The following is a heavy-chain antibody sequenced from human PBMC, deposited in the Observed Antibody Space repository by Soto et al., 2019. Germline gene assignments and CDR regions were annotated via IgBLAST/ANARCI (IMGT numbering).Heavy chain of an antibody. V-gene: IGHV3-33*01. CDR2: IWYDGSNK. D-gene: IGHD6-19*01. Sequence: QVQVVESGGGVVQPGRSLRLSCTASGFTFRSHAMHWVRQAPGKGLEWVGQIWYDGSNKYYADSVKGRFTISRDNSKNTLYVQMDSLRVEDTAVYYCARDGQSLAPYALDVWGQGTSVTVS. CDR1: GFTFRSHA. CDR3: ARDGQSLAPYALDV. J-gene: IGHJ6*02.